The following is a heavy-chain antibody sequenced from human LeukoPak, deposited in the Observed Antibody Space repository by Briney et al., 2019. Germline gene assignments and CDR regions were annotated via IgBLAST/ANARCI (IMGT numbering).Heavy chain of an antibody. Sequence: EASVKVSCKTSGYTFTDYYIHWVRQAPGQGLEWMGWINPNNGRTEYAQNFQGRVTMTRDTFSTAYMDLTRLRSNDTAIYYCARRGYRLRVIDYWGQGTLVTVSS. CDR3: ARRGYRLRVIDY. CDR1: GYTFTDYY. V-gene: IGHV1-2*02. J-gene: IGHJ4*02. D-gene: IGHD5-12*01. CDR2: INPNNGRT.